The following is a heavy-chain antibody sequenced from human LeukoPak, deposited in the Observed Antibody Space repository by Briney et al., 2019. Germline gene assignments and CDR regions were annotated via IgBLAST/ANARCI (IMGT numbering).Heavy chain of an antibody. CDR2: IRYDGSNK. Sequence: GGSLRLSCAPSGFTFSGYGMHWVRQAPGKGLEWVAFIRYDGSNKFYADSVKGRFTISRDNSKSTLFLQMNSLRAEDTAVYYCAKLPYCSNSNCYAFFEDYWGQGTLVTVSS. CDR3: AKLPYCSNSNCYAFFEDY. CDR1: GFTFSGYG. D-gene: IGHD2-2*01. J-gene: IGHJ4*02. V-gene: IGHV3-30*02.